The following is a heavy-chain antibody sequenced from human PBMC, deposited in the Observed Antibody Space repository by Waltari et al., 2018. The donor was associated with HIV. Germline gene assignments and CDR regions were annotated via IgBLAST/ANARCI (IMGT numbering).Heavy chain of an antibody. CDR1: GSTFTIYG. J-gene: IGHJ4*02. V-gene: IGHV1-18*01. CDR2: ISAYNGHT. D-gene: IGHD3-3*01. Sequence: QVQLVQSGAEVKKPGASVKVSCKASGSTFTIYGISWVRQAPGQGLEWMGWISAYNGHTNYAQKLQGRVTMTTDTSTSTAYMDLRSLRSDDTAFYYCARALWSGYYTPYYFDYWGQGTLVTVSS. CDR3: ARALWSGYYTPYYFDY.